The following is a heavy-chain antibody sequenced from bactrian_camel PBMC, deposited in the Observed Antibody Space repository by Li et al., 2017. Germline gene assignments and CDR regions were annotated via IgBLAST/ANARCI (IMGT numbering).Heavy chain of an antibody. D-gene: IGHD6*01. CDR1: GSDFCTSD. J-gene: IGHJ4*01. CDR2: IASDDST. CDR3: AHSTDACGLVAGRYTY. V-gene: IGHV3S53*01. Sequence: HVQLVESGGGSVQAGGSLRLSCVASGSDFCTSDMSWYRQAPGKEREFVATIASDDSTRYADSVKGRFTISQDTTKNTTYLLMDSLKPEDSAIYYCAHSTDACGLVAGRYTYWGQGTQVTVS.